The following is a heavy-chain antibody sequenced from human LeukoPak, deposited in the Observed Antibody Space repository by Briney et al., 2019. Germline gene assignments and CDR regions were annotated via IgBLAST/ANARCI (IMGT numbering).Heavy chain of an antibody. V-gene: IGHV4-59*01. CDR1: GGSISSYY. CDR3: ASGSGYYFDY. CDR2: IYYSGST. J-gene: IGHJ4*02. Sequence: SETLSLTCTVSGGSISSYYWSWIRQPPGKGLEWIGYIYYSGSTNYNPSLKSRVTISVDTSKNQFSLKLSSVTAADTAVYYCASGSGYYFDYWGQGTLVTVSS. D-gene: IGHD3-10*01.